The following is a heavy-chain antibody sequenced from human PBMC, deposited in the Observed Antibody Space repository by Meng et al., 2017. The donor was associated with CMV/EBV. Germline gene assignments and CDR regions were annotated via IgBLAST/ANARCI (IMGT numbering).Heavy chain of an antibody. Sequence: ASVKVSCKASGYTFTSYDINWVRQATGQGLEWMGWMNPNSGNTGYAQKFQGRVTITRNTSISTAYMELSSLRSEDTAVYYCARDLITGTTPGDYWGQGTLVTVSS. D-gene: IGHD1-20*01. CDR2: MNPNSGNT. J-gene: IGHJ4*02. V-gene: IGHV1-8*03. CDR1: GYTFTSYD. CDR3: ARDLITGTTPGDY.